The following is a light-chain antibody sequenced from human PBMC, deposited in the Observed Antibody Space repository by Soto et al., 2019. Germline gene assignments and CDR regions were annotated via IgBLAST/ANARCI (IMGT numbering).Light chain of an antibody. CDR3: QQRSNWPPIT. J-gene: IGKJ5*01. Sequence: EIVLTQSPGTLSLSPGERATLSCRASQSVSNNYLAWYQQKPGQAPRLLIYGASNRATGIPARFSGSGSGTDFTLTISSLEPEDFAVYYCQQRSNWPPITFGQGIRLEIK. CDR1: QSVSNNY. CDR2: GAS. V-gene: IGKV3-11*01.